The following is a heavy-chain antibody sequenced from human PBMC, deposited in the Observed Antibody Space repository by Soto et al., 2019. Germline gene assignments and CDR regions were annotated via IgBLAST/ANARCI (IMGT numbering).Heavy chain of an antibody. CDR2: IYYSGST. D-gene: IGHD2-15*01. CDR1: GGSISSYY. V-gene: IGHV4-59*08. Sequence: SETLSLTCTVSGGSISSYYWSWIRQPPGKGLEWIGYIYYSGSTNYNPSLKSRVTISVDTSKNQFSLKLSSVTAADTAVYYCARRGGSKLPMDVWGKGTTVTVSS. J-gene: IGHJ6*03. CDR3: ARRGGSKLPMDV.